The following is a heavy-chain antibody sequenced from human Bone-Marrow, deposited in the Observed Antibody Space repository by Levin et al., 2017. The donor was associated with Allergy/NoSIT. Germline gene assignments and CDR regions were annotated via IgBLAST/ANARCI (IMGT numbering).Heavy chain of an antibody. CDR2: ISAYNGNT. CDR1: GYTFTSYG. CDR3: ARMEAQYNWFDP. D-gene: IGHD1-1*01. Sequence: GESLKISCKASGYTFTSYGISWVRQAPGQGLEWMGWISAYNGNTNYAQKLQGRVTMTTDTSTSTAYMELRSLRSDDTAVYYCARMEAQYNWFDPWGQGTLVTVSS. V-gene: IGHV1-18*01. J-gene: IGHJ5*02.